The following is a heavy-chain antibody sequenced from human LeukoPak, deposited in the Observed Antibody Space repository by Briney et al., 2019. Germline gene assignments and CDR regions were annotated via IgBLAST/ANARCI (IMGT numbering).Heavy chain of an antibody. J-gene: IGHJ6*03. CDR2: IRSNANSYAT. CDR3: TSGDFWSGYRQHYYYYYMDV. D-gene: IGHD3-3*01. Sequence: GGSLRLSCAASGFTFSGSAMHWVRQASGKGLEWVGHIRSNANSYATAYAASVKGRFTISRDDSKNTAYLQMNSLKTEDTAVYYCTSGDFWSGYRQHYYYYYMDVWGKGTTVTVSS. CDR1: GFTFSGSA. V-gene: IGHV3-73*01.